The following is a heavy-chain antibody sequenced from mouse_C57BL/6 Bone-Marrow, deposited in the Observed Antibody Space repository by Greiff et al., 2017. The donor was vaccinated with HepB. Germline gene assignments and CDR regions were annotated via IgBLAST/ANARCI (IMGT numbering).Heavy chain of an antibody. D-gene: IGHD2-3*01. J-gene: IGHJ4*01. CDR3: ARRGDYDVYTYYYAMDY. V-gene: IGHV5-15*01. CDR2: ISNLAYSI. Sequence: EVMLVESGGGLVQPGGSLKLSCAASGFTFSDYGMAWVRQAPRKGPEWVAFISNLAYSIYYADTVTGRFTISRENAKNTLYLEMSSLRSEDTAMYYCARRGDYDVYTYYYAMDYWGQGTSVTVSS. CDR1: GFTFSDYG.